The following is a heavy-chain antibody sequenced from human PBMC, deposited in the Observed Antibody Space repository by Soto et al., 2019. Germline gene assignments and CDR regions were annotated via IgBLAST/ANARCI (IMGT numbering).Heavy chain of an antibody. V-gene: IGHV3-48*01. CDR3: ATGYFDL. CDR1: EFTFSSYS. Sequence: EVQLVESGEGLIHPGGSLRLSCAASEFTFSSYSMNWVRQAPGKGLEWVSYISGGSISSTIYYADSAKGRFTISRDNAKNSLYLQMNSLRAEDTAVYYCATGYFDLWGRGTLVTVSS. CDR2: ISGGSISSTI. J-gene: IGHJ2*01.